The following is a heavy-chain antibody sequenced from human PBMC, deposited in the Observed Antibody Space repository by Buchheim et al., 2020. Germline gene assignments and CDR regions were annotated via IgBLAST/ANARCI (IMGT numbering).Heavy chain of an antibody. CDR1: GFTFSSYE. J-gene: IGHJ4*02. V-gene: IGHV3-48*03. Sequence: EVQLVESGGGLVQPGGSLRLSCAASGFTFSSYEMNWVRQAPGKGLEWVSYISSSDNTIYYADSVKGRFTIPRDNAKNSLYLPMNSLRAEGTAVYYCVRARQQLGPWVDYWGQGTL. CDR2: ISSSDNTI. CDR3: VRARQQLGPWVDY. D-gene: IGHD7-27*01.